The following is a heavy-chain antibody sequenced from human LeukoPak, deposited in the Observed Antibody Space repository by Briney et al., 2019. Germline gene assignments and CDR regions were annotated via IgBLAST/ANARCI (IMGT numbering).Heavy chain of an antibody. CDR1: GYTFTSYG. CDR2: ISAYNGNT. Sequence: ASVKVSCKASGYTFTSYGISWVRQAPGQGLEWMGWISAYNGNTNYAQKLQGRVTMTTDTSTSTACMELRSLRSDGTAVYYCARDYYDSSGYYAFFDYWGQGTLVTVSS. V-gene: IGHV1-18*01. J-gene: IGHJ4*02. CDR3: ARDYYDSSGYYAFFDY. D-gene: IGHD3-22*01.